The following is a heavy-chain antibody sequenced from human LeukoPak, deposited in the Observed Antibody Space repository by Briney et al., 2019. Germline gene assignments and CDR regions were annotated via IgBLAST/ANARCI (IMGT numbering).Heavy chain of an antibody. CDR2: ISAYNGNT. CDR3: ATDKNRSNYYDLFDI. Sequence: GSSVKVSCKASGGAFSSYAISWVRQAPGQGLEWMGWISAYNGNTNYAQKFQGRVTMTEDTSTDTAYMELSSLRSEDTAVYYCATDKNRSNYYDLFDIWGQGTMVTVSS. D-gene: IGHD3-22*01. V-gene: IGHV1-18*01. CDR1: GGAFSSYA. J-gene: IGHJ3*02.